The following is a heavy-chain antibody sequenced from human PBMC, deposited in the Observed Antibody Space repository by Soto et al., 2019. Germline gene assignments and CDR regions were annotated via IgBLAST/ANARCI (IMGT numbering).Heavy chain of an antibody. Sequence: EVHLLESGGGLVHPGGSLTLSCVASGFTFSHYTLNWVRQAPGKGPEWVSTISDRLTGHSHYAESVRGRFVISRDDSRNTVYLQMDSLRADDTALYYCTTRLNAHFDYWGQGVRVTVSS. CDR3: TTRLNAHFDY. J-gene: IGHJ4*02. D-gene: IGHD2-2*01. V-gene: IGHV3-23*01. CDR1: GFTFSHYT. CDR2: ISDRLTGHS.